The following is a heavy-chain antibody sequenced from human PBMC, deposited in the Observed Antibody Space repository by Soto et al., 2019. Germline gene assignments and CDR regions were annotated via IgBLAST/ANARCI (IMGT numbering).Heavy chain of an antibody. CDR1: GYTFTGYY. D-gene: IGHD3-3*01. J-gene: IGHJ6*02. Sequence: PSVKVSCKASGYTFTGYYMHWVRQAPGQGLEWMGWINPNSGGTNYAQKFQGWVTMTRDTSISTAYMELSRLRSDDTAVYYCAREGRDDFWSGRSRMDVWGQGTTVTVSS. CDR2: INPNSGGT. CDR3: AREGRDDFWSGRSRMDV. V-gene: IGHV1-2*04.